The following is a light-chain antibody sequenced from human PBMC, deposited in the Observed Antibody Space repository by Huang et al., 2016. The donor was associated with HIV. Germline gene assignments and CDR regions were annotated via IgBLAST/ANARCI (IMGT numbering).Light chain of an antibody. J-gene: IGKJ2*01. CDR3: QQYNNWPRNT. V-gene: IGKV3-15*01. CDR1: QSVSSN. Sequence: EIVMTQSPVTLSVSPGERAALSCRASQSVSSNLAWYQQKPGQAPRLLSYGAFNRATGIPARFNGSGSGTDFTLTISSLQSEAFAVYYCQQYNNWPRNTVGQGTKQDI. CDR2: GAF.